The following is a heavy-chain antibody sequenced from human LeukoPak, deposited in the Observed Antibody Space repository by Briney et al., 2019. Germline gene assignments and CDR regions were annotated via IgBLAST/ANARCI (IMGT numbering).Heavy chain of an antibody. CDR1: GYTFTGYY. D-gene: IGHD3-3*01. Sequence: ASVKVSCKASGYTFTGYYMHWVRQAPGQGLEWMGWINPNSGGTNYAQKFQGRVTMTRDTSISTAYMELSRLRSDDTAVYYCARGLDNLEYYDFWSGNPVGGMDVWGQGTTVTVSS. CDR3: ARGLDNLEYYDFWSGNPVGGMDV. J-gene: IGHJ6*02. CDR2: INPNSGGT. V-gene: IGHV1-2*02.